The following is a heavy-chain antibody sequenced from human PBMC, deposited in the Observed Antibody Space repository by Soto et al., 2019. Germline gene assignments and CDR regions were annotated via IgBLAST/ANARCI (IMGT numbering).Heavy chain of an antibody. D-gene: IGHD4-17*01. Sequence: GESLKISCKGSGYSFTSYWISWVRQMPGKGLEWMGRIDPSDSYTNYSPSFQGHVTISADKSISTAYLQWSSLKASDTALYYCARRTVTTQFNYYGMDVWGQGTTVTVSS. CDR1: GYSFTSYW. J-gene: IGHJ6*02. CDR2: IDPSDSYT. V-gene: IGHV5-10-1*01. CDR3: ARRTVTTQFNYYGMDV.